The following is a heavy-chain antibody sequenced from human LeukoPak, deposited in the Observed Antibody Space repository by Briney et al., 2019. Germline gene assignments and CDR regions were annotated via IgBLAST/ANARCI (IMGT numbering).Heavy chain of an antibody. Sequence: PGGSLRLSCAASGFTFSSYGMHWVRQAPGKGLEWVAVISYDGSNKYYADSVKGRFTISRDNSKNTLYLQMNSLRAEDTAVYYCAKDLGWVTIAAAADYWGQGTLVTVSS. J-gene: IGHJ4*02. D-gene: IGHD6-13*01. CDR3: AKDLGWVTIAAAADY. CDR1: GFTFSSYG. CDR2: ISYDGSNK. V-gene: IGHV3-30*18.